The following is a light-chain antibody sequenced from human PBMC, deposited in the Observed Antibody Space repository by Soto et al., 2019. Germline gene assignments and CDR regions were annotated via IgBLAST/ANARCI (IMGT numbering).Light chain of an antibody. Sequence: DIQMTQSPTSLSASAGDRVTITCRASQSISNYLNWYQQKPGQAPQLLIYAASSLQSGVPSRFSGSGSGTGFTLTISRLQPDDLAVYFCQQSYRAPRTFGQGTKVEI. V-gene: IGKV1-39*01. CDR1: QSISNY. CDR3: QQSYRAPRT. CDR2: AAS. J-gene: IGKJ1*01.